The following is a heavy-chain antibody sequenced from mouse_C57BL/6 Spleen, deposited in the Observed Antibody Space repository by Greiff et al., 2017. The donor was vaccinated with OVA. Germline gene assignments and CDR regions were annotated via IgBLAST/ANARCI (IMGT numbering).Heavy chain of an antibody. V-gene: IGHV1-15*01. CDR3: TRTGKGDY. Sequence: QVQLKESGAELVRPGASVTLSCRASGYTFTDYEMHWVKQTPVHGLEWIGAIDPETGGTAYNQKFKGKAILTADKSSSTAYMELRSLTSEDSAVYYCTRTGKGDYWGQGTTLTVSS. CDR2: IDPETGGT. CDR1: GYTFTDYE. D-gene: IGHD4-1*01. J-gene: IGHJ2*01.